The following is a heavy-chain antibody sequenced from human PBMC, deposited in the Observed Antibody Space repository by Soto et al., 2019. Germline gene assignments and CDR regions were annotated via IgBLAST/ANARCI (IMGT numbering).Heavy chain of an antibody. CDR2: ISYDGSNK. Sequence: QVQVVESGGGVVQPGRSLRLSCAASGFTFSSYAMHWVRQAPGKGLEWVAVISYDGSNKYYADSVKGRFTTSRDNSKNATYLQMNSLRAEDTAVYYCAREGDEGAFDIWGPGTMVTVSS. V-gene: IGHV3-30-3*01. CDR1: GFTFSSYA. J-gene: IGHJ3*02. CDR3: AREGDEGAFDI.